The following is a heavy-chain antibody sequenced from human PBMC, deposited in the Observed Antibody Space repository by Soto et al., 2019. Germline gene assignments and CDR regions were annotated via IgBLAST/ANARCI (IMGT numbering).Heavy chain of an antibody. CDR1: GFTFSSYA. V-gene: IGHV3-23*01. D-gene: IGHD1-26*01. J-gene: IGHJ6*02. Sequence: EVQLLESGGGLVQPGGSLRLSCAASGFTFSSYAMSWVRQAPGKGLEWVSAISGSGGSTYYADSVKGRFTISRDNSKNTLYLQMNSLRAEDTAVYYCAKDLNSGSFLSYYYYGMDVWGQGTTVTVSS. CDR2: ISGSGGST. CDR3: AKDLNSGSFLSYYYYGMDV.